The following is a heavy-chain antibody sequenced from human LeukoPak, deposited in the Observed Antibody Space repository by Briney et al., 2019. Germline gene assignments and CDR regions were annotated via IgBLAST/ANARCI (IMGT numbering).Heavy chain of an antibody. CDR1: GFTFSSYA. CDR3: AKAVSYYYDSSGYPYYFDY. Sequence: GGTLSLSCAASGFTFSSYAMSWVRQAPGQGQERVSAISRSGGSTYYADSVKGRFTISRDNSKNTLYLQMNSLRAEDTAVYYCAKAVSYYYDSSGYPYYFDYWGQGTLVTVSS. V-gene: IGHV3-23*01. D-gene: IGHD3-22*01. J-gene: IGHJ4*02. CDR2: ISRSGGST.